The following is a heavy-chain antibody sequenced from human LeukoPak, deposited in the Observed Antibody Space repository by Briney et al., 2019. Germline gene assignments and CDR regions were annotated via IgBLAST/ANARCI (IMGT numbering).Heavy chain of an antibody. V-gene: IGHV3-7*01. Sequence: GGSLRLSCAASGFTFSSYWMSWVRQAPGKGLEWVANIKQDGSEKYYVDSVKGRFTISRDNAKNSLYLQMNSLRAEDAAVYYCARGRTYYDFWSTNGPSIYFDYWGQGTLVTVSS. D-gene: IGHD3-3*01. J-gene: IGHJ4*02. CDR3: ARGRTYYDFWSTNGPSIYFDY. CDR1: GFTFSSYW. CDR2: IKQDGSEK.